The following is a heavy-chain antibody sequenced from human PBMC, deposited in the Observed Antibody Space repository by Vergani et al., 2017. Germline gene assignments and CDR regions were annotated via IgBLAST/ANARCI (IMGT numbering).Heavy chain of an antibody. CDR2: INPNSGGT. J-gene: IGHJ4*02. CDR1: GSTFTDYF. Sequence: QVQLVQSGAEVKKPGASVNVSCKASGSTFTDYFMHWVRQAPGQGLVWMGWINPNSGGTTYAQKFQGRVTMTRDTSISTAYMELSNLRSDDTAVYYCARVGTSSNRDYFDYWGQGTLVTVSS. D-gene: IGHD2-2*01. V-gene: IGHV1-2*02. CDR3: ARVGTSSNRDYFDY.